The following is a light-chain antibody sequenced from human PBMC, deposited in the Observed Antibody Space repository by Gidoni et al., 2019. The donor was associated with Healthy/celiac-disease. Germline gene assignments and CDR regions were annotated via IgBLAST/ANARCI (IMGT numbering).Light chain of an antibody. J-gene: IGKJ2*01. Sequence: EIVITQSPATLSVFPGERATLSCRASQSVSSNLAWYQQKPGQAPRLHIYGASTRATGIPARFSGSGSGTEFTLTISSLQSEDFAVYYCQQYNNWPYTFGQGTKLE. CDR2: GAS. V-gene: IGKV3-15*01. CDR1: QSVSSN. CDR3: QQYNNWPYT.